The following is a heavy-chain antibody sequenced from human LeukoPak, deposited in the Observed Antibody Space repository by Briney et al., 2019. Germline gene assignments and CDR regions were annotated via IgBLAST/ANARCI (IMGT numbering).Heavy chain of an antibody. CDR1: GFTFSSYA. CDR2: ISHDGGYK. V-gene: IGHV3-30*03. J-gene: IGHJ3*02. CDR3: ARPGPDAFDI. Sequence: GGSLRLSCAASGFTFSSYAMHWVRQTPGKGLEWVAVISHDGGYKYYADSVKGRFTISRDISKNTLYLQMNSLRAEDTAVYYCARPGPDAFDIWGQGTMVTVSS.